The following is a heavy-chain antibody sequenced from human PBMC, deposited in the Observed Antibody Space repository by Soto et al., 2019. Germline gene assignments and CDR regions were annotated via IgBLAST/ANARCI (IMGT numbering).Heavy chain of an antibody. D-gene: IGHD3-16*01. CDR3: EGGLAADY. J-gene: IGHJ4*02. CDR1: GFTFSSYW. V-gene: IGHV3-7*04. Sequence: EVQLEESGGGLVQPGGSLRLSCAASGFTFSSYWMTWVRQAPGKGLEWVANIRQDGGVKYYADSVKGRFTISRDNAKDSLFLQMNNLRAEDSAVSYCEGGLAADYWGQGTLVTVSS. CDR2: IRQDGGVK.